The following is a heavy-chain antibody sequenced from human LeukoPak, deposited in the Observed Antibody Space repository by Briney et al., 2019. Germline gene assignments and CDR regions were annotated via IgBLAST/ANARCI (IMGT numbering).Heavy chain of an antibody. V-gene: IGHV3-48*03. Sequence: PGESLRLSCAASGFTFSSYEMNSVRQAPGKGLEWISYISSSGSTMYYADSVKGRFTISRDNAKNSLYLQMNSLRAEDTAIYYCASSSWYALDYWGQGTLVTVST. CDR3: ASSSWYALDY. J-gene: IGHJ4*02. CDR2: ISSSGSTM. CDR1: GFTFSSYE. D-gene: IGHD6-13*01.